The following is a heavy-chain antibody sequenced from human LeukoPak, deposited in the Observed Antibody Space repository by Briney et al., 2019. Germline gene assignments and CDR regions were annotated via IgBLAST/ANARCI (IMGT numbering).Heavy chain of an antibody. V-gene: IGHV3-66*01. Sequence: GGSLRLSCAASGFIFSSYGMSWVRQAPGKGLEWVSVIYSGGSTYYADSVKGRFTISRDNSKNTLYLQMNSLRAEDTAVYYCARGAGHYDILTGYFPTYYFDYWGQGTLVTVSS. CDR1: GFIFSSYG. D-gene: IGHD3-9*01. CDR3: ARGAGHYDILTGYFPTYYFDY. CDR2: IYSGGST. J-gene: IGHJ4*02.